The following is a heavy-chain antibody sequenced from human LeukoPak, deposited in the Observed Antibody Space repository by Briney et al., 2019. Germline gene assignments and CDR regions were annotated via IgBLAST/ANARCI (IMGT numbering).Heavy chain of an antibody. V-gene: IGHV3-30*02. CDR2: IGDTGRAK. D-gene: IGHD3-16*01. CDR1: GFTFSSYG. CDR3: AREAAWGNWYFDL. J-gene: IGHJ2*01. Sequence: GGSLRLSCAASGFTFSSYGMHWVRQAPGKGLEWVAVIGDTGRAKYYADSVEGRFPASRDNSKNTLYLEMNSLRYDDTALYYCAREAAWGNWYFDLWGRGTLVTVSS.